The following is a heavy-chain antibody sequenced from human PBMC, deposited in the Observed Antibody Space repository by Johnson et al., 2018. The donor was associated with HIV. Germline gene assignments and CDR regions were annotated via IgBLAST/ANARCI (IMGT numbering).Heavy chain of an antibody. CDR1: GFTFSSYC. Sequence: VQLVESGGGLVQPGGSLRLSCEASGFTFSSYCMHWVRQAPGKGLVWVARIPSDGSNTTYADSVKGRFTISRDTAKNTLYLQMNSLRVEDTAVYYCARASGHGYMSGWSYDVYDIWCEGTMVTVSA. CDR3: ARASGHGYMSGWSYDVYDI. CDR2: IPSDGSNT. V-gene: IGHV3-74*03. J-gene: IGHJ3*02. D-gene: IGHD6-19*01.